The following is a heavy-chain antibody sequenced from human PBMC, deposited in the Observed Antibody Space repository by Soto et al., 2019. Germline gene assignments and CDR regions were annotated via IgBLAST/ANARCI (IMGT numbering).Heavy chain of an antibody. CDR2: IRNDGNI. D-gene: IGHD2-15*01. J-gene: IGHJ4*02. Sequence: SETLSLTCGVSGYSISSGFYWGWVRQPPGKGLEWIGSIRNDGNIYYNPSLRSRVTISVDTYKKQFSLNLRSVTAADTEVYYCAIVGVEVPANIGDFAYWGQGPMVTVS. V-gene: IGHV4-38-2*01. CDR3: AIVGVEVPANIGDFAY. CDR1: GYSISSGFY.